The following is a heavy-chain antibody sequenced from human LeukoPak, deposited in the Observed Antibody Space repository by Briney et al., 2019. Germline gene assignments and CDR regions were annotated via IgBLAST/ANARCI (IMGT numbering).Heavy chain of an antibody. J-gene: IGHJ5*02. Sequence: GASVTVSCTASGYTFTSYGISWVRQAPGQGLEWMGWISAYNGNTNYAQKLQGRVTMTTDTSTSTAYMELRSLRSDDTAVYYCARMVRGVIRSWFDPWGQGTLVTVSS. D-gene: IGHD3-10*01. CDR3: ARMVRGVIRSWFDP. V-gene: IGHV1-18*01. CDR2: ISAYNGNT. CDR1: GYTFTSYG.